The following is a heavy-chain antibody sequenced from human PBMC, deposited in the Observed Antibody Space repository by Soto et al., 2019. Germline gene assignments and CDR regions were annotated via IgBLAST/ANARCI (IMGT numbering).Heavy chain of an antibody. Sequence: QVQLVQSGAEVKKPGASVKVSCKASGYTFTSYGISWVRQAPGQGLEWMGWISAYNGNTNYAQKLQGRVTMTTDTSTSTAYMELRSLRSDDTAVYYCARAQDYDFWSGYYRDYYYGMDVWGQGTTVTVSS. V-gene: IGHV1-18*04. CDR3: ARAQDYDFWSGYYRDYYYGMDV. CDR1: GYTFTSYG. D-gene: IGHD3-3*01. J-gene: IGHJ6*02. CDR2: ISAYNGNT.